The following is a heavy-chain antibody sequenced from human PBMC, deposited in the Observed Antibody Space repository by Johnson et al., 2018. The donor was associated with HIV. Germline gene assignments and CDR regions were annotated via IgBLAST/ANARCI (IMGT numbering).Heavy chain of an antibody. J-gene: IGHJ3*02. Sequence: MQLVESGGGLVQPGGSLRVSCAASGFTFSRYWMSWVRQAPGKCLEWVAFIRYDGSYKYYVDSVKGRFTISRDNSKNTLYLQMNSLRAEDTAVYYCAKDIRGYGDSVDDAFDIWGQGTMVTVSS. CDR2: IRYDGSYK. CDR3: AKDIRGYGDSVDDAFDI. CDR1: GFTFSRYW. D-gene: IGHD4-17*01. V-gene: IGHV3-30*02.